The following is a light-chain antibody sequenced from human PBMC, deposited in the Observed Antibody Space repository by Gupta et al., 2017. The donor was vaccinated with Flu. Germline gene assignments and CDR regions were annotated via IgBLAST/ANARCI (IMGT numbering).Light chain of an antibody. V-gene: IGLV3-27*01. CDR1: VLAKKY. Sequence: SYELPQPSSVSVSPGQTARITCSGDVLAKKYARWFQQKPDQAPVLVIYKDSDRPSGIPERFSGSSSGTTVTLTISGAQVEDEADYYCYSAADNNRVFGGGTKLTVL. CDR2: KDS. CDR3: YSAADNNRV. J-gene: IGLJ3*02.